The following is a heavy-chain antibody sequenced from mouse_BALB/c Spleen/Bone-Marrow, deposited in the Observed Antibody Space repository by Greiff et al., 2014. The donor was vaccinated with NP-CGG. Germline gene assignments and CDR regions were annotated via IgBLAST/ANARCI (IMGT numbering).Heavy chain of an antibody. J-gene: IGHJ4*01. V-gene: IGHV1S137*01. CDR1: GYTFTDYA. CDR3: ARDAMDY. CDR2: ISTYYGDA. Sequence: QVPLKGSGAELGGPGGSVKIFFQGSGYTFTDYAIHWGEPSHAKSLEWIGVISTYYGDASYNQKFKGKATMTVDKSSSTAYMELARLTSEDSAIYYCARDAMDYWGQGTSVTVSS.